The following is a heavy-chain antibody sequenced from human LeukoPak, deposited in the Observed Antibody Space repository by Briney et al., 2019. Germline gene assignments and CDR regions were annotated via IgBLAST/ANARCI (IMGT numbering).Heavy chain of an antibody. Sequence: SETLSLTCTVSGGSISSYYWSWIRQPPGKGLEWIGYIYYSGSTNYNPSLKSRVTISVDTSKNQFSLKLSSVTAADTAVYYCARGVGYYDSSGYSDYWGQGTLVTVSS. CDR3: ARGVGYYDSSGYSDY. CDR1: GGSISSYY. CDR2: IYYSGST. V-gene: IGHV4-59*01. D-gene: IGHD3-22*01. J-gene: IGHJ4*02.